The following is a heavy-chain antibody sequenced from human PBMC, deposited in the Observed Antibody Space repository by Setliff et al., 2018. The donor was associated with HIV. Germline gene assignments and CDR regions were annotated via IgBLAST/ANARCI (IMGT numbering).Heavy chain of an antibody. Sequence: PGGSLRLSCAASGFTFSGFWMSWVRQAPGKGLEWVANIKQDGSQKYYVDSVKGRFTISRDNAKNSLDLQMNSLRAEDTAVYYCARGGLGYFYYYYMDVWGKGTTVTVSS. J-gene: IGHJ6*03. CDR2: IKQDGSQK. V-gene: IGHV3-7*02. CDR1: GFTFSGFW. D-gene: IGHD7-27*01. CDR3: ARGGLGYFYYYYMDV.